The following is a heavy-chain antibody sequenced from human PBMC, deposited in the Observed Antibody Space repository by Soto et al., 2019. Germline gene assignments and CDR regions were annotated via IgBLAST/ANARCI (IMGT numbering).Heavy chain of an antibody. D-gene: IGHD1-7*01. CDR3: ASRDPGTSVDY. V-gene: IGHV4-4*02. J-gene: IGHJ4*02. CDR2: IYRTGST. Sequence: QVQLQESGPGLVKPSGTLYLTCAVSGGSFTSNNWWTWVRQPPGQGLEWIGEIYRTGSTNYNPSLQSRVTISLDKSENQFSLKVTSLTAADTAVYYCASRDPGTSVDYWGQGTLVTVSS. CDR1: GGSFTSNNW.